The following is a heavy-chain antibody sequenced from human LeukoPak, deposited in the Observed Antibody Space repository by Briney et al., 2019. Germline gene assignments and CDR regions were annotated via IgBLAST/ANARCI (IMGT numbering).Heavy chain of an antibody. V-gene: IGHV3-21*01. J-gene: IGHJ4*02. Sequence: GGSLRLSCAASGFTFSSYSMNWVRQAPGKGLEWVSSISSSSSYIYYADSVKGRFTISRDNAKNSLYLQMNSLRAEDTAVYYCARASVYDYVWGSYHPFDYWGQGTLVTVSS. CDR1: GFTFSSYS. CDR3: ARASVYDYVWGSYHPFDY. CDR2: ISSSSSYI. D-gene: IGHD3-16*02.